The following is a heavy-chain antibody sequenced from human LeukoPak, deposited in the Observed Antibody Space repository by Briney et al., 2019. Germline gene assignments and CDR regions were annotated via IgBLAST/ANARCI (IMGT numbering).Heavy chain of an antibody. CDR2: MNPNSGNT. CDR3: ARGRSQGGDY. CDR1: GYTFTSYD. Sequence: ASVKVSCKASGYTFTSYDINWARQATGQGLEGMGWMNPNSGNTGYAQKFPCRVTTTRNTSIRTAYTELSSPRSEEPAAYYCARGRSQGGDYWGQGTLVTVSS. J-gene: IGHJ4*02. V-gene: IGHV1-8*01. D-gene: IGHD1-26*01.